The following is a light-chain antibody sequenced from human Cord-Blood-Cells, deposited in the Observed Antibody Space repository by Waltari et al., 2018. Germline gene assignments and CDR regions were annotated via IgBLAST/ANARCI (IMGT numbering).Light chain of an antibody. Sequence: DIVMTQSPASLAVSLGERATTNCKATQIVLYSSNNKNYLAWYQQKPGQPPKLLIYWASTRESGVPDRFSGSGSGTDFTLTISSLQAEDVAVYYCQQYYSTPWTFGQGTKVEIK. J-gene: IGKJ1*01. CDR2: WAS. CDR1: QIVLYSSNNKNY. V-gene: IGKV4-1*01. CDR3: QQYYSTPWT.